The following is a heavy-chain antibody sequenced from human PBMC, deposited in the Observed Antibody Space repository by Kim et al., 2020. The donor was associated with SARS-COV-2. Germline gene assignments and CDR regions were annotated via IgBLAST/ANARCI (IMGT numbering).Heavy chain of an antibody. V-gene: IGHV3-11*04. D-gene: IGHD5-18*01. Sequence: YADSLNGRFDISRDKAKHSLYLQMTSLRAEDTAVYYSARVGRQLWLSFDYWGQGTLVTVSS. J-gene: IGHJ4*02. CDR3: ARVGRQLWLSFDY.